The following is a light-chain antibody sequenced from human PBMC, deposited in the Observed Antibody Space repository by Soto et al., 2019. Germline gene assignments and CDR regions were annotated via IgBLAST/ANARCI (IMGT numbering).Light chain of an antibody. CDR1: QDIRND. V-gene: IGKV1-6*01. J-gene: IGKJ1*01. CDR3: LQYYDYRT. CDR2: AAV. Sequence: IPMSRSPFYLSAFVGERITNTFRASQDIRNDLAWYQQKPGKAHNLLIFAAVNLQSGVPSRFRGGGSGTHFTLTISSLQPDDSATYYCLQYYDYRTFGQGTKVDIK.